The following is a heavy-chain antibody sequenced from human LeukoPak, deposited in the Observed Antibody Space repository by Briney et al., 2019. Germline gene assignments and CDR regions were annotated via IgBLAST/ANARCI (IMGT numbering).Heavy chain of an antibody. CDR1: GFSFSTYW. J-gene: IGHJ4*02. CDR2: IKPDGSER. CDR3: ARGTNWCFDY. Sequence: PGRSLRLSCAASGFSFSTYWMSWVRQAPGKGLEWVANIKPDGSERYYVDSVKGRFTFSRDNTKNSVYLQMNSLRAEDTAVYYCARGTNWCFDYWGQGALVSVSS. V-gene: IGHV3-7*04. D-gene: IGHD2-8*02.